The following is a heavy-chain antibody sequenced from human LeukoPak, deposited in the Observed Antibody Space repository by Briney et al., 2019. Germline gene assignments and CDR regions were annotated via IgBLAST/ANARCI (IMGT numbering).Heavy chain of an antibody. D-gene: IGHD3-9*01. Sequence: GSLRLSCAASGFTFSSYGMHWVRQAPGKGLEWVAFIRYDGSNKYYADSVKGRFTISRDNAKNSLYLQMNSLRAEDTAVYYCARDDWFLFDYWGQGTLVTVSS. CDR1: GFTFSSYG. CDR3: ARDDWFLFDY. J-gene: IGHJ4*02. CDR2: IRYDGSNK. V-gene: IGHV3-30*02.